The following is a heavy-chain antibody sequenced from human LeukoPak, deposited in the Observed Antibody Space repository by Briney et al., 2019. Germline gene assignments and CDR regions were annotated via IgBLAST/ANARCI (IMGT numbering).Heavy chain of an antibody. D-gene: IGHD2-2*01. Sequence: GESLKISCKGSGYRFTSYWIGWVRQMPGEGLEWMGIIYPGDSDTRYSPSFQGRVTISADKSISTAYLQWSSLKASDTAMYYCARQSSDCSSTSCYLSWFDPWGQGTLVTVSS. CDR2: IYPGDSDT. CDR3: ARQSSDCSSTSCYLSWFDP. J-gene: IGHJ5*02. V-gene: IGHV5-51*01. CDR1: GYRFTSYW.